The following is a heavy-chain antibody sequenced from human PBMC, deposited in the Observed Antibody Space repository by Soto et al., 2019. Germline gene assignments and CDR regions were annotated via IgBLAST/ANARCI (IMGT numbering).Heavy chain of an antibody. CDR3: ARVLTGYYSVFSAFDI. CDR2: SYYSGST. CDR1: CGSISSYD. Sequence: XESLSLPGTVSCGSISSYDGSWIRQPPGKGLEWIGYSYYSGSTNYNPSLKSRVTISLDTSKNQFSLKLSSVTAADTAVYYCARVLTGYYSVFSAFDIWGQGTMVTVSS. J-gene: IGHJ3*02. D-gene: IGHD3-9*01. V-gene: IGHV4-59*01.